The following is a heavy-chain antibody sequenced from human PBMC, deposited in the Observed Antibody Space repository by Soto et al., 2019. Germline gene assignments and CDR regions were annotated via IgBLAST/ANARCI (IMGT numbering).Heavy chain of an antibody. D-gene: IGHD3-3*01. CDR2: IYSGGST. CDR1: GFTFSSFW. Sequence: GGSLRLSCVGSGFTFSSFWICWIPQTPGKGLEWVSVIYSGGSTYYADSVKGRFTISRDNSKNTLYLQMNSLRAEDTAVYYCARQSYDFWSGYPTNPFDPWGQGTLVTVSS. CDR3: ARQSYDFWSGYPTNPFDP. J-gene: IGHJ5*02. V-gene: IGHV3-66*04.